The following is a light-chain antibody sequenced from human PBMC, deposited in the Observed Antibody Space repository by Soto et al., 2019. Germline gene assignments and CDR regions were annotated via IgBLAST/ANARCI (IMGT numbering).Light chain of an antibody. J-gene: IGKJ2*01. CDR3: QQVSRYPYT. CDR2: VAS. V-gene: IGKV1-9*01. CDR1: QGIGSY. Sequence: DIQLTQSPSFLSASVGDRVTITCRASQGIGSYLVWYQQKPGKAPNLLIYVASTLQSGVPSRFSGSGFGTEFTLTVSSLQPDDFATYYCQQVSRYPYTFGQGTKLEIK.